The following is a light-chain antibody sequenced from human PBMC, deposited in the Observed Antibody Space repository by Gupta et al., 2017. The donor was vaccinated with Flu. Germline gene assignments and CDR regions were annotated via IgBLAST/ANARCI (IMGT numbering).Light chain of an antibody. CDR1: KWGDKY. CDR2: QDS. CDR3: QACYSITVV. Sequence: SYELTQPPALSAAPGQTASRTGSGHKWGDKYAYWYQQKPGQFPVLVIYQDSKRPSWIPERFSGSTSGNTASLTISGTQAMDDADYYCQACYSITVVFGGGTKVSVL. J-gene: IGLJ2*01. V-gene: IGLV3-1*01.